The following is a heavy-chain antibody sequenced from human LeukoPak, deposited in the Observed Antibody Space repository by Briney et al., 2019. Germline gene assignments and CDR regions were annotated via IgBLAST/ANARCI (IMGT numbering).Heavy chain of an antibody. CDR1: GFTFSSYA. V-gene: IGHV3-23*01. J-gene: IGHJ4*02. CDR3: AKDRGYYSNYVGYFDY. Sequence: GGSLRLSCAASGFTFSSYAMSWVRQAPGKGLEWVSAISGSGGSTYYADSVKGRFTISRDNSKNTLYLQMNSLRAEDTAVYYCAKDRGYYSNYVGYFDYWSQGTLVTVSS. CDR2: ISGSGGST. D-gene: IGHD4-4*01.